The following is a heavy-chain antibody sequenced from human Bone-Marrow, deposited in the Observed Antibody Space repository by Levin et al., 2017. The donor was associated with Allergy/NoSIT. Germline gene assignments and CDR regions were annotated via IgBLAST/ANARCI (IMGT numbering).Heavy chain of an antibody. D-gene: IGHD2/OR15-2a*01. CDR2: IRASGTT. V-gene: IGHV3-49*03. CDR1: GFTFADYA. J-gene: IGHJ4*02. CDR3: TRDRIQTDY. Sequence: GGSLRLSCTTSGFTFADYAVTWFRQAPGKGLEWISFIRASGTTEYAPSVKGRFTISRDDSKSIAYLQMDSLKTEDTGVYYCTRDRIQTDYWGQGTVVTVSS.